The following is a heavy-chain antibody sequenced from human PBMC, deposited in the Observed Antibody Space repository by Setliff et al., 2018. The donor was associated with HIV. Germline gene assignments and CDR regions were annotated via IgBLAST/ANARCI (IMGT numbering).Heavy chain of an antibody. CDR2: ISLNSGNSI. V-gene: IGHV3-11*04. Sequence: GGSLRLSCVASGFTFSNAWMSWVRQAPGKGLEWVAYISLNSGNSIHYADSVKGRFTISRDNAKNSLYLQMNSLRAEDTAVYYCAKDIVAPGLFLDYWGQGTLVTVSS. CDR1: GFTFSNAW. D-gene: IGHD3-16*02. J-gene: IGHJ4*02. CDR3: AKDIVAPGLFLDY.